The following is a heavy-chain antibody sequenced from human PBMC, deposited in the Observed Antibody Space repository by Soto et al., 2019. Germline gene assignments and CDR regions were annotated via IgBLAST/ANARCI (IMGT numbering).Heavy chain of an antibody. CDR3: ARGPYCSSTSCYTGGGGAPLTMNY. D-gene: IGHD2-2*02. CDR1: GGSFSGYY. V-gene: IGHV4-34*01. J-gene: IGHJ4*02. Sequence: QVQLQQWGAGLLKPSETLSLTCAVYGGSFSGYYWSWIRQPPGKGLEWIGEINHSGSTNYNPSLKSRVNISVDTSKNQFSLKLSSVTAADTAVYYCARGPYCSSTSCYTGGGGAPLTMNYWGQGTLVTVSS. CDR2: INHSGST.